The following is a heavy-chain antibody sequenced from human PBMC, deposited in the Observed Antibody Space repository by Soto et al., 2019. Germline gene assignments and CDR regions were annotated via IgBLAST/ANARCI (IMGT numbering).Heavy chain of an antibody. CDR3: ARVARATYYYDSSGSRWFDP. V-gene: IGHV4-31*03. J-gene: IGHJ5*02. CDR1: GGSISSGGYY. Sequence: PSETLSLTCTVSGGSISSGGYYWSWIRQHPGKGLEWIGYIYYSGSTYYNPSLKSRVTISVDTSKNQFSLKLSSVTAADTAVYYCARVARATYYYDSSGSRWFDPWGQGTLVTVSS. CDR2: IYYSGST. D-gene: IGHD3-22*01.